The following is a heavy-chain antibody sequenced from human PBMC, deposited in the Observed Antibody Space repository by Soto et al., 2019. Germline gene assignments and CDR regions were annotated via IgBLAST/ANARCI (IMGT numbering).Heavy chain of an antibody. CDR2: LFSAGYT. V-gene: IGHV3-53*02. CDR1: GISVSDNV. Sequence: EVQLVETGGGLIQPGGSLRLSCAASGISVSDNVMNWVRQAPGKGLEWVSVLFSAGYTHYADSVQSRFTISRDNSKNTLYLQMNSLRVEDTAVYYCARDANWGYNLWGRGTLVTVSS. J-gene: IGHJ2*01. D-gene: IGHD7-27*01. CDR3: ARDANWGYNL.